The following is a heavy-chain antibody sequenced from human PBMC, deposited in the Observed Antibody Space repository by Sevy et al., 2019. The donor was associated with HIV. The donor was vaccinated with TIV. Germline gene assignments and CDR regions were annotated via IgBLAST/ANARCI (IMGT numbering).Heavy chain of an antibody. CDR2: IRSKAYGGTT. J-gene: IGHJ6*02. CDR1: GFTFGDYA. V-gene: IGHV3-49*03. Sequence: GGSLRLSCTASGFTFGDYAMSWFRQAPGKGLDWVGFIRSKAYGGTTEYAASVKGRFTISRDDSKSIAYLQMNSLKTEDTAVYYCTSYYDSSGYYYYYYGMDVWGQGTTVTVSS. D-gene: IGHD3-22*01. CDR3: TSYYDSSGYYYYYYGMDV.